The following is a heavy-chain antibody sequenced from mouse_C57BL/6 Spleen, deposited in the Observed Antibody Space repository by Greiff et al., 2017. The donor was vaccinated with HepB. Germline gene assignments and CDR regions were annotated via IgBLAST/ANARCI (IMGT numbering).Heavy chain of an antibody. D-gene: IGHD3-2*02. J-gene: IGHJ2*01. Sequence: QVQLKQPGAELVMPGASVKLSCKASGYTFTSYWMHWVKQRPGQGLEWIGEIDPSDSYTNYNQKFKGKSTLTVDKSSSTAYMQLSSLTSEDSAVYYCARYNSGYEYWGQGTTLTVSS. CDR2: IDPSDSYT. V-gene: IGHV1-69*01. CDR1: GYTFTSYW. CDR3: ARYNSGYEY.